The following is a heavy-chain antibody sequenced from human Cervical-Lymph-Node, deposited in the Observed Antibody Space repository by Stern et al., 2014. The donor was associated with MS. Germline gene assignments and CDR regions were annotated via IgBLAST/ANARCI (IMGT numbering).Heavy chain of an antibody. CDR1: GYSFSDYY. D-gene: IGHD3-10*01. Sequence: VQLVQSGAEVKKSGASVRVSCKVSGYSFSDYYIQWVRQAPGQGLEWMGWINTHTGGTNYAQRFEGRVTVTRDTSIRTAYMELVSLRSDDTAVYYCVRGVSFDFWGQGTLVTVSA. V-gene: IGHV1-2*02. CDR3: VRGVSFDF. CDR2: INTHTGGT. J-gene: IGHJ4*02.